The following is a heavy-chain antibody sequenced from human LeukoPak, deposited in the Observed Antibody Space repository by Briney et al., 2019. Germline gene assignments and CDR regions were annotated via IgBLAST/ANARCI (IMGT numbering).Heavy chain of an antibody. J-gene: IGHJ4*02. CDR1: GFTFSSYG. CDR2: MRYDGSEK. CDR3: VRDATVGASSFDF. D-gene: IGHD1-26*01. Sequence: PGGSLRLSCAASGFTFSSYGMHWVRQAPGKGLQWVAFMRYDGSEKYYADSVKGQFTISRDNSKNTLYLDMNSLRPEDTAVYYCVRDATVGASSFDFWGQGTLVTVSS. V-gene: IGHV3-30*02.